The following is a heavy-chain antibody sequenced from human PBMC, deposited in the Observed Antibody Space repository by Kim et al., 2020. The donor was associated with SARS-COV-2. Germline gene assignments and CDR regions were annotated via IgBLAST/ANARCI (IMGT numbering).Heavy chain of an antibody. CDR1: GGSISSYY. D-gene: IGHD2-21*02. V-gene: IGHV4-59*08. Sequence: SETLSLTCTVSGGSISSYYWSWIRQPPGKGLEWIGYIYYSGSTNYNPSLKSRVTISVDTSKNQFSLKLSSVTAADTAVYYCARQASTTSPWYCGGDCYRDAFDIWGQGTMVTVSS. J-gene: IGHJ3*02. CDR3: ARQASTTSPWYCGGDCYRDAFDI. CDR2: IYYSGST.